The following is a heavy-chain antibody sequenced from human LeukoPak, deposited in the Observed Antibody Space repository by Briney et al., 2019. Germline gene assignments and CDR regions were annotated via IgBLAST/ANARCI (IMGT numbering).Heavy chain of an antibody. CDR1: GFTFSSHW. CDR3: ARDYRSTTSCHTFDI. D-gene: IGHD2-2*02. V-gene: IGHV3-74*01. CDR2: INTDGSSI. Sequence: GGSLRLSCAASGFTFSSHWMPWVRQAPGKGLVWVSRINTDGSSISYADSVKGRFTISRDNAKNTLYLQMNSLRAEDTAVYYCARDYRSTTSCHTFDIWGQGTMVTVSS. J-gene: IGHJ3*02.